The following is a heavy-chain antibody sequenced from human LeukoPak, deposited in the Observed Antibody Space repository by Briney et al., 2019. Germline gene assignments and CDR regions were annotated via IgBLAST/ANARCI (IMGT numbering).Heavy chain of an antibody. CDR2: IYSGGST. V-gene: IGHV3-53*01. CDR3: ARGIAVAGLDY. Sequence: GGSLRLSCAASGFTFSSYAMSWVRQAPGKGLEWVSVIYSGGSTYYADSVKGRFTISRDNSKNTLYLQMNSLRAEDTAVYYCARGIAVAGLDYWGQGTLVTVSS. CDR1: GFTFSSYA. J-gene: IGHJ4*02. D-gene: IGHD6-19*01.